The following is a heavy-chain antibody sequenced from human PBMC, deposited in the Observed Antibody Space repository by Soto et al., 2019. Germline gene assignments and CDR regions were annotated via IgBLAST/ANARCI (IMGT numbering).Heavy chain of an antibody. CDR3: ARDLIFLRPESGY. J-gene: IGHJ4*02. CDR2: IKQDGSEK. CDR1: GFTFSSYW. V-gene: IGHV3-7*01. Sequence: EVQLVESGGGLVQPGGSLRLSCADSGFTFSSYWMSWVRQAPGKGLEWVANIKQDGSEKYYVDSVKGRFTISRDNAKNSLYLQMNSLRAEDTDVYYCARDLIFLRPESGYWGQGTLVTVSS. D-gene: IGHD2-21*02.